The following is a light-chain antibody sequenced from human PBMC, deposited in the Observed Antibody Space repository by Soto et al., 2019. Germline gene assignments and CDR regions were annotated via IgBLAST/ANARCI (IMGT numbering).Light chain of an antibody. CDR2: AAS. CDR3: QQTYSTPGT. V-gene: IGKV1-39*01. J-gene: IGKJ1*01. CDR1: RTIAGY. Sequence: DIPMTQSPSSLSASVGDRVIITCRASRTIAGYVNWYQQRPGEAPNLLIYAASSLQSGVPSRFHGSGSGTDFTLTINSLHPYDFATYYCQQTYSTPGTFGQGTRVEIK.